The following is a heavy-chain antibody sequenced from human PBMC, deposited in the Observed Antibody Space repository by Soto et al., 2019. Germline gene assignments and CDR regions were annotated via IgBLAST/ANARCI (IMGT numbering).Heavy chain of an antibody. CDR3: ARGRTFRVHDAFDI. D-gene: IGHD1-1*01. J-gene: IGHJ3*02. V-gene: IGHV3-21*01. Sequence: EVQLVESGGGLVKPGGSLRLSCAASGFTFSSYSMNWVRQAPGKGLEWVSSISSSSSYIYYADSVKGRFTISRDKAKNSLYLQMNSLRAEDTAVYYCARGRTFRVHDAFDIWGQGTMVIVSS. CDR1: GFTFSSYS. CDR2: ISSSSSYI.